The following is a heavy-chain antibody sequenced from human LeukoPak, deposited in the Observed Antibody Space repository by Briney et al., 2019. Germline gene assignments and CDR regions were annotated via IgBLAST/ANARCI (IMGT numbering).Heavy chain of an antibody. CDR3: ARENYQGAFDI. D-gene: IGHD1-7*01. Sequence: PSETLSLTCAVSNNFIRNGYYWGWIRQPPGKGLEWIGSIYHSGSTYYNPSLKSRLTISLDTSKSHFSLNLSSVTAADTAVYYCARENYQGAFDIWGQGTMATVSS. CDR2: IYHSGST. J-gene: IGHJ3*02. CDR1: NNFIRNGYY. V-gene: IGHV4-38-2*01.